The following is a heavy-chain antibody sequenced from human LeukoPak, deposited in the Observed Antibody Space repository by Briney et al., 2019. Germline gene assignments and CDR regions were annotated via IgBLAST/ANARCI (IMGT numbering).Heavy chain of an antibody. J-gene: IGHJ5*02. D-gene: IGHD3-22*01. CDR1: GFTFSSYA. CDR3: AKHGRPGWLLKSRLDP. Sequence: GGSLRLSCAASGFTFSSYAMSWVRQAPGKGLEWVSAMSGSGGSTYYADSVKGRFTISRDNSKNTLYLQMNSLRAEDTAVYYCAKHGRPGWLLKSRLDPWGEGTPVTVSP. CDR2: MSGSGGST. V-gene: IGHV3-23*01.